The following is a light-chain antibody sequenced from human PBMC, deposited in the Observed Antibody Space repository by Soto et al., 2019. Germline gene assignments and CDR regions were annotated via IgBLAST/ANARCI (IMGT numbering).Light chain of an antibody. CDR1: QSISSY. Sequence: DIQMTQSPSSLSASVGDRVAITCRASQSISSYLNWYQQKPGKAPKLLIYATSSLQSGVPSRFSGSGSGTDFTLTIHSLQPEDFATYYCQQSHSTPRTFGQGTKVEIK. CDR3: QQSHSTPRT. V-gene: IGKV1-39*01. J-gene: IGKJ1*01. CDR2: ATS.